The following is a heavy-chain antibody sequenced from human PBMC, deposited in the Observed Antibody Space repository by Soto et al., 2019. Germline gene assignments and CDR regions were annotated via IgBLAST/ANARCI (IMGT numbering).Heavy chain of an antibody. Sequence: PGESLKISCKGSGYSFTSYWIGWVRQMPGKGLEWMGIIYPGDSDTRYSPSFQGQVTISADKSISTAYLQWSSLKASDTAMYYCARNVDTAMVTGYYYYGMDVWGQGTTVTVSS. CDR3: ARNVDTAMVTGYYYYGMDV. J-gene: IGHJ6*02. CDR2: IYPGDSDT. D-gene: IGHD5-18*01. CDR1: GYSFTSYW. V-gene: IGHV5-51*01.